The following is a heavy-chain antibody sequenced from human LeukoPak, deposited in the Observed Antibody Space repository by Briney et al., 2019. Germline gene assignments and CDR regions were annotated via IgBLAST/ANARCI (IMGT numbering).Heavy chain of an antibody. CDR3: ARDRGGDYDSSGYFDY. V-gene: IGHV4-59*01. CDR1: GGSISSYY. CDR2: IYYSGST. D-gene: IGHD3-22*01. J-gene: IGHJ4*02. Sequence: SETLSLTCTVSGGSISSYYWSWIRQPPGKGLEWIGYIYYSGSTNYNPSLKSRVTISVDTSKNQFSLKLSSVTAADTAVYYCARDRGGDYDSSGYFDYWGQGTLVTVSS.